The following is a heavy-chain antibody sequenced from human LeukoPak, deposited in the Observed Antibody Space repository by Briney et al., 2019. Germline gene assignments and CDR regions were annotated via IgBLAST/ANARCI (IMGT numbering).Heavy chain of an antibody. J-gene: IGHJ4*02. CDR3: ARDAGTVTTPLDY. CDR2: IYHTGST. Sequence: SETLSLTCAVSGYSISSGYYWGWIRQPPGKGLEWIGSIYHTGSTYYNPSLKSRVTISVDTSKNQFSLNLSSVTAADTAVYYCARDAGTVTTPLDYWGQGTLVTVSS. CDR1: GYSISSGYY. D-gene: IGHD4-17*01. V-gene: IGHV4-38-2*02.